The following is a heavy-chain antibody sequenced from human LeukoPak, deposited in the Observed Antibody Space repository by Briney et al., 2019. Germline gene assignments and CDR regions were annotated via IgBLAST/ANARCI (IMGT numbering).Heavy chain of an antibody. V-gene: IGHV4-59*01. CDR3: ASEVTMVRGVLHNWFDP. CDR1: GGSISSYY. CDR2: IYYSGST. J-gene: IGHJ5*02. Sequence: SETLSLTCTVSGGSISSYYWSWIRQPPGKGLEWIGYIYYSGSTNYNPSLKSRVTISVDTSKNQFSLKLSSVTAADTAVYYCASEVTMVRGVLHNWFDPWGQGTLVTVSS. D-gene: IGHD3-10*01.